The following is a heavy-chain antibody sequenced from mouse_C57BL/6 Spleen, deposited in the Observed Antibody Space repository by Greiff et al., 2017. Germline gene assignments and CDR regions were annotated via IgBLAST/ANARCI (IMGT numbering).Heavy chain of an antibody. CDR3: ARSSTMVTTRTLDY. D-gene: IGHD2-2*01. Sequence: EVKLMESGGGLVQPGGSLSLSCAASGFTFTDYYMSWVRQPPGKALEWLGFIRNKANGYTTEYSASVKGRFTISRDNSQSILYLQMNALRAEDSATYYCARSSTMVTTRTLDYWGQGTTLTVSS. CDR2: IRNKANGYTT. V-gene: IGHV7-3*01. CDR1: GFTFTDYY. J-gene: IGHJ2*01.